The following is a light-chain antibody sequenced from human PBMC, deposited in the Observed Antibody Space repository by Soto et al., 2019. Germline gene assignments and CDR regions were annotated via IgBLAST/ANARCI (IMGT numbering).Light chain of an antibody. V-gene: IGLV2-23*02. CDR3: CSYAGGNTLV. J-gene: IGLJ2*01. Sequence: QSVLTQPASVSGSPGQSITISCTGTSNDLGSYDLVSWYQQHPGKAPKLMIYEVSRRPSGVSNRFSGSKSGNTASLTISGLQAEDEADYYCCSYAGGNTLVFGGGTQLTVL. CDR1: SNDLGSYDL. CDR2: EVS.